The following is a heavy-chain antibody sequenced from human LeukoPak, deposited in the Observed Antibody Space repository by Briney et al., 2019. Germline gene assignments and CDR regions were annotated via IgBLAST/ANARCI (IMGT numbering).Heavy chain of an antibody. CDR3: ARGMYYDFWSGYYTDIWFDP. D-gene: IGHD3-3*01. CDR2: INPNSGGT. V-gene: IGHV1-2*04. CDR1: GYTFTGYY. Sequence: GASVKVSCKASGYTFTGYYMHWVRQAPGQGLEWMGWINPNSGGTNYAQKFQGWVTMTRDTFVSTAYMELSRLRSDDTAVYYCARGMYYDFWSGYYTDIWFDPWGQGTLVTVSS. J-gene: IGHJ5*02.